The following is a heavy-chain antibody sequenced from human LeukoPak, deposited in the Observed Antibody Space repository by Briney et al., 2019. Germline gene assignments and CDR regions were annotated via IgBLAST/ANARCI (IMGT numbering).Heavy chain of an antibody. D-gene: IGHD2-8*01. CDR2: IRPDGSED. Sequence: PGGSLRLSCAASGFTFSNYWMSWVRQAPGKGLEWVANIRPDGSEDYYVDSVKGRFTISRDNAKNSLYLQMNSLRAEDTAVYYCAKDRCSNGIGCYYYYMDVWGKGTTVTISS. CDR1: GFTFSNYW. J-gene: IGHJ6*03. V-gene: IGHV3-7*01. CDR3: AKDRCSNGIGCYYYYMDV.